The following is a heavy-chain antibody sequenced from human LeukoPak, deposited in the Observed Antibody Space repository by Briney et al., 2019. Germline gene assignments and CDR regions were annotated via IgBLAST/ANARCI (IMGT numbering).Heavy chain of an antibody. CDR2: IYSGGNT. V-gene: IGHV3-53*01. CDR3: ARIKYYYDSRTFDY. Sequence: GGSLRLSCAASGFTVSSNYMSWVRQAPGKGLEWVSVIYSGGNTYYADSVKGRFTISRDNSNNTLYLQMDSLRAEDTAVYYCARIKYYYDSRTFDYWGQGTLVTVSS. J-gene: IGHJ4*02. D-gene: IGHD3-22*01. CDR1: GFTVSSNY.